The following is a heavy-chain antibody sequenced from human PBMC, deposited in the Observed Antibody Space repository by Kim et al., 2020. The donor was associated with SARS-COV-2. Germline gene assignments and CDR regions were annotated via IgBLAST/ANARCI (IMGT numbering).Heavy chain of an antibody. CDR3: ARERFGEPAFDY. V-gene: IGHV3-20*04. J-gene: IGHJ4*02. D-gene: IGHD3-10*01. Sequence: GGSLRLSCAASGFTFDDYAMSWVRQPPGKGLEWVSGINWNGGSTGYADSVKGRFTISRDNAKNSLYLQMNSLRAEDTAFYYCARERFGEPAFDYWGQGTLVTVSS. CDR2: INWNGGST. CDR1: GFTFDDYA.